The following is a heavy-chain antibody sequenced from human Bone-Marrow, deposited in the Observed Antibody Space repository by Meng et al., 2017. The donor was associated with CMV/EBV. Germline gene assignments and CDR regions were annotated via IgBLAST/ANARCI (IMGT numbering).Heavy chain of an antibody. CDR2: IKQDGSEK. D-gene: IGHD2/OR15-2a*01. CDR3: ARDFFPAGY. J-gene: IGHJ4*02. V-gene: IGHV3-7*01. Sequence: GESLKISCAASGFTFSSYWMSWVRQAPGKGLEWVANIKQDGSEKYYVDSVKGRFTISRDNAKNSLYLQMNSLRAEDTAVYDCARDFFPAGYWGQGTLGTVSS. CDR1: GFTFSSYW.